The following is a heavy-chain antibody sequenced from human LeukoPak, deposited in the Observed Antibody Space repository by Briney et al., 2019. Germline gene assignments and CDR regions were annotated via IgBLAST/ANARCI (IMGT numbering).Heavy chain of an antibody. CDR2: INHSGST. Sequence: SETLSLTCAVYGGSFSGYYWSWIRQPPGKGLEWIGEINHSGSTNYNPSLKSRVTISVDTSKNQFSLKLSSVTAADTAVYYCARASMLVAFAPWGQGTLVTVSS. J-gene: IGHJ5*02. D-gene: IGHD3-22*01. CDR1: GGSFSGYY. V-gene: IGHV4-34*01. CDR3: ARASMLVAFAP.